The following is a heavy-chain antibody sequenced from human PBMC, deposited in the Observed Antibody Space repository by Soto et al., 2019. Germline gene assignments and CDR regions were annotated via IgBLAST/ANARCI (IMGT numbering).Heavy chain of an antibody. CDR2: ISSSSSTI. V-gene: IGHV3-48*02. D-gene: IGHD1-26*01. CDR1: GFTFSSYS. Sequence: EVQLVESGGGLVQPGGSLRLSCAASGFTFSSYSMNWVRQAPGKGLEWVSYISSSSSTIYYADSVKGRFTISRDNAKNQLYRQMKSLRDEDTAVYYCARDSIVGYYFDYWGQGTLVTVSS. CDR3: ARDSIVGYYFDY. J-gene: IGHJ4*02.